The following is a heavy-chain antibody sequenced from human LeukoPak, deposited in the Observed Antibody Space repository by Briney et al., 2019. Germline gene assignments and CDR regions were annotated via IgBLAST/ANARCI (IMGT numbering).Heavy chain of an antibody. CDR2: IYYSGST. J-gene: IGHJ4*02. CDR1: GGSISSGDYY. D-gene: IGHD2-15*01. V-gene: IGHV4-31*03. CDR3: ARDSSAAATPHIDY. Sequence: SSQTLSLTCTASGGSISSGDYYWNWIRQHPGKGLEWVGYIYYSGSTSYNPSLKSRVTISVDTSKNQFSLKLSSVTAADTAVYYCARDSSAAATPHIDYWGQGTLVTVSS.